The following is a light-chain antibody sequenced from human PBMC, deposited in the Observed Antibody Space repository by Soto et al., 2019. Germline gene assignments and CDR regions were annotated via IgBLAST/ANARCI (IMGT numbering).Light chain of an antibody. V-gene: IGKV1-27*01. CDR2: AAS. CDR3: QKYNSVPRT. CDR1: EGISNY. Sequence: DLQMTQSPSSLSASVGDRVTIACRASEGISNYVAWYQQKPGQVPKLLIYAASTLQSGVPYRFSGSGSGTDFTLTISSLQPEDVATYYFQKYNSVPRTFGEGTKVEIK. J-gene: IGKJ4*02.